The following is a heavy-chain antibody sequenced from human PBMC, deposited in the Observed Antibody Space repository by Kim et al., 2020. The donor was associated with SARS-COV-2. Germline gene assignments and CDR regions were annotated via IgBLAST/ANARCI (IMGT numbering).Heavy chain of an antibody. CDR2: IYYNGVT. V-gene: IGHV4-59*13. D-gene: IGHD3-10*01. CDR3: ARLHAYGHEEFDP. CDR1: GGSINGYY. Sequence: SETLSLTCSVSGGSINGYYWSWIRQPPGKELECIGYIYYNGVTNYNPSLKSRVTMSVDTSKNQLSLMLSSVTAADTAVYYCARLHAYGHEEFDPWGQGILVTVSS. J-gene: IGHJ5*01.